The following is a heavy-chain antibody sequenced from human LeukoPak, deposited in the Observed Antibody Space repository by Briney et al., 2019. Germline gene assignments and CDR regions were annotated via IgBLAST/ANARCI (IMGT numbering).Heavy chain of an antibody. J-gene: IGHJ4*02. Sequence: ASETLSLTCTVSGGSISSSSYYWGWIRQPPGKGLEWIGSIYYSGSTYYNPSLKSRVTISVDTSKNQFSLKLSSVTAADTAVYYCARDCQYCSNTNCRCCWGQGTLVTVSS. D-gene: IGHD2-2*01. V-gene: IGHV4-39*02. CDR3: ARDCQYCSNTNCRCC. CDR1: GGSISSSSYY. CDR2: IYYSGST.